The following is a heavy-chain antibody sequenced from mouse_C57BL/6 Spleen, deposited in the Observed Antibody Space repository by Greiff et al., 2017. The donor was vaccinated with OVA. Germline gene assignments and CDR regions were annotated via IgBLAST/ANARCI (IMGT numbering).Heavy chain of an antibody. J-gene: IGHJ2*01. CDR3: ARSGDAYYFDY. CDR1: GYTFTSYW. V-gene: IGHV1-55*01. D-gene: IGHD3-1*01. Sequence: QVQLQQSGAELVKPGASVKMSCKASGYTFTSYWINWVKQRPGQGLEWIGDIYPGSGSTTYNEKFKSKATLTVDTSSSAAYMQRSSLTSEDSAVYYCARSGDAYYFDYWGQGTTRTVSS. CDR2: IYPGSGST.